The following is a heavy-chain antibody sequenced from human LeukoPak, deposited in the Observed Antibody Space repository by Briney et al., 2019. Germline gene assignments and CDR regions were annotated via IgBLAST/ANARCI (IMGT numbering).Heavy chain of an antibody. D-gene: IGHD5-18*01. Sequence: GGSLRLSCAASGFTFSYYAIHWVRQAPGKGLEWVAFIRYDGTNKNYADSVKGRFTISRDNSKNTLYLQMNSLRAEDTAAYYCAKARTRGYSYGSFDYWGQGTLVTVSS. J-gene: IGHJ4*02. CDR3: AKARTRGYSYGSFDY. CDR1: GFTFSYYA. V-gene: IGHV3-30*02. CDR2: IRYDGTNK.